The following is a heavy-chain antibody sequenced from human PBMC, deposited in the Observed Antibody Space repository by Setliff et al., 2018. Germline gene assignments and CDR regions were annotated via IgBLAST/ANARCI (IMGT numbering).Heavy chain of an antibody. CDR3: ARGPPDFVVVPAAAKFDF. CDR2: NSAY. V-gene: IGHV1-18*01. CDR1: GYMFTTYG. D-gene: IGHD2-2*01. J-gene: IGHJ4*02. Sequence: ASVKVSCKTSGYMFTTYGISWVRQDPGQGLEWMGWNSAYAQKFQGRVTMTTDTPTSTAYMELRSLRSDDTAVYYCARGPPDFVVVPAAAKFDFWGQGTLVTVSS.